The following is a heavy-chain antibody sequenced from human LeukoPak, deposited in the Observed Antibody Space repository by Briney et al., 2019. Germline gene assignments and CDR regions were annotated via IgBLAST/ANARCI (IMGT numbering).Heavy chain of an antibody. CDR3: ARDLGDIGIDY. CDR1: GGSFSGYY. D-gene: IGHD3-16*01. J-gene: IGHJ4*02. CDR2: INHSGST. Sequence: PSETLSLTCAVYGGSFSGYYWSWIRQPPGKGLEWIGEINHSGSTNYNPSLKSRVTISVDKSKNQFSLKLSSVTAADTAVYYCARDLGDIGIDYWGQGTLVTVSS. V-gene: IGHV4-34*01.